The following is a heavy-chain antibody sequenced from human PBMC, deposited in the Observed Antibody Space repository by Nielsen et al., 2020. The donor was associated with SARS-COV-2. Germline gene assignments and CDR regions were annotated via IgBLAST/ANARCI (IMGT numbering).Heavy chain of an antibody. CDR2: IYYSGST. D-gene: IGHD6-6*01. CDR3: ARRSAAYSNSGEYYYYYMDV. V-gene: IGHV4-59*08. Sequence: WIRQPPGKGLEWIGYIYYSGSTNYNPSLKSRVTISVDTSKNQFSLKLSSVTAADTAVYYCARRSAAYSNSGEYYYYYMDVWGKGTTVTVSS. J-gene: IGHJ6*03.